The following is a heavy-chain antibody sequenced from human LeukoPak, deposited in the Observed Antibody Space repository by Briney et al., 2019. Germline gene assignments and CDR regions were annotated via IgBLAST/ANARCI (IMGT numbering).Heavy chain of an antibody. D-gene: IGHD3-10*01. Sequence: PSETLSLTCAVYGGSFSGYYWSWIRQPPGKGLEWIGEINHSGSTNYNPSLKSRVTISVDTSKNQFSLKLSSVTAADTAVYYCARGEAYGSGSYDYWGQGTLVTVSS. V-gene: IGHV4-34*01. CDR1: GGSFSGYY. CDR3: ARGEAYGSGSYDY. J-gene: IGHJ4*02. CDR2: INHSGST.